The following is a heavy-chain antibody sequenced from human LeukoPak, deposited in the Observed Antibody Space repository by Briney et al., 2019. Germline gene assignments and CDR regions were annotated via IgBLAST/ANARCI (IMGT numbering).Heavy chain of an antibody. D-gene: IGHD6-19*01. Sequence: SVKVSCKASGGTFSSYAISWVRQAPGQGLEWMGGIIPIFGTANYAQKFQGRVTITADKSTSTAYMELSGLRSEDTAVYYCAGMGGWYDSYFDYWGQGTLVTVSS. CDR3: AGMGGWYDSYFDY. J-gene: IGHJ4*02. V-gene: IGHV1-69*06. CDR2: IIPIFGTA. CDR1: GGTFSSYA.